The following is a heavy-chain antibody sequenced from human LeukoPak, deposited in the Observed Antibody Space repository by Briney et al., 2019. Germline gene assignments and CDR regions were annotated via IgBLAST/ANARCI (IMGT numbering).Heavy chain of an antibody. D-gene: IGHD3-22*01. Sequence: PGGSLRLSCAASGFTFSSYSMNWVRQAPGKGLEWVSYISSSSSTIYYADSVKGRFTISRDNAKNTLYLQMNSLRAEDTAVYYCAKFGDSSGYYYVTYHGFDYWGQGTLVTVSS. CDR3: AKFGDSSGYYYVTYHGFDY. CDR1: GFTFSSYS. V-gene: IGHV3-48*01. CDR2: ISSSSSTI. J-gene: IGHJ4*02.